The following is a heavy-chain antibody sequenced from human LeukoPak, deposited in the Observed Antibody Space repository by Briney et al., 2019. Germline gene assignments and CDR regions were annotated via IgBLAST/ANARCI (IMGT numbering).Heavy chain of an antibody. Sequence: ASVKVSCKASGYTFTGYYMHWVRQAPGQGLEWMGWINPNSGGTNYAQKFQGRVTMTRDTSISTAYMELSRLRSDDTAVYYCARDLTTVRYYYYYGMDVWGQGTTVTVS. D-gene: IGHD4-17*01. CDR3: ARDLTTVRYYYYYGMDV. J-gene: IGHJ6*02. CDR1: GYTFTGYY. CDR2: INPNSGGT. V-gene: IGHV1-2*02.